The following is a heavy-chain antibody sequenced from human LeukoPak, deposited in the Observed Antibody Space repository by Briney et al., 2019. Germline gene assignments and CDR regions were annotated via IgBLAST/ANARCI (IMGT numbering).Heavy chain of an antibody. J-gene: IGHJ4*02. CDR1: GASISSGDLH. CDR3: ARLSYRRFDY. D-gene: IGHD4-11*01. V-gene: IGHV4-39*01. Sequence: SETLSLTCTVSGASISSGDLHWAWIRQPPGKGLEWIGSLSNSGNTYYNASLKTRVTISVDTSKNQFSLSLNSVTAADTAVYYCARLSYRRFDYWGQGTLVTVSS. CDR2: LSNSGNT.